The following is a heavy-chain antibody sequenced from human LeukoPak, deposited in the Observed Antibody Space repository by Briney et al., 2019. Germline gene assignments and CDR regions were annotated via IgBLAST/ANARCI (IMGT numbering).Heavy chain of an antibody. CDR2: INPNSGGT. Sequence: GASVKVSCKASGYTFTGYYMHWVRQAPGQGLEWMGWINPNSGGTNYAQKFQGWVTMTRDTSISTAYMELSRLRSDDTAVYYCARSRPYSGYDYPDYWGQGTLVTVSS. CDR1: GYTFTGYY. CDR3: ARSRPYSGYDYPDY. D-gene: IGHD5-12*01. J-gene: IGHJ4*02. V-gene: IGHV1-2*04.